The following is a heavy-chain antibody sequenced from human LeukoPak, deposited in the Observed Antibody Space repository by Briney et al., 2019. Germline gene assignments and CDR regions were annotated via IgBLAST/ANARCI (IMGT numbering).Heavy chain of an antibody. CDR3: ARGSWITGTTSYYYHMDV. Sequence: ASVKVSCKASGYTFINYDINWVRQATGQGLEWMGWMNPNSGRTGYAQKFQGRVTMTRNSSISTAYMELNTLTSDDTAVYYCARGSWITGTTSYYYHMDVWGKGTTVTVSS. CDR2: MNPNSGRT. V-gene: IGHV1-8*01. D-gene: IGHD1-7*01. CDR1: GYTFINYD. J-gene: IGHJ6*03.